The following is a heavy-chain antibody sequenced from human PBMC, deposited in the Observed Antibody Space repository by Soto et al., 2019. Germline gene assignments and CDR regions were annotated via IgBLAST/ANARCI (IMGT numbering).Heavy chain of an antibody. J-gene: IGHJ3*02. CDR3: ARGIIAGGDCSSTSCYLGAFDI. D-gene: IGHD2-2*01. CDR1: GGSISSGDYY. Sequence: QVQLQESGPGLVKPSQTLSLTCTVSGGSISSGDYYWSWIRQPPGKGLEWIGYIYYSGSTYYNPSLKSRVTISVDTSKTQFSLKLSSVTAADTAVYYCARGIIAGGDCSSTSCYLGAFDIWGQGTMVTVSS. V-gene: IGHV4-30-4*01. CDR2: IYYSGST.